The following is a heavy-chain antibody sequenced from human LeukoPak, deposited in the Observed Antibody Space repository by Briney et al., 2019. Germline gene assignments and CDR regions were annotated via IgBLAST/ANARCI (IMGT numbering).Heavy chain of an antibody. CDR2: ISGSGVST. Sequence: GGSLSLSCAASGFRFSSYAMSWVRQAPGKGLEWVSAISGSGVSTYYADSVKGRFTVSRDNSKNTLYLQMSSLRAEDTAVYYCAKDERNWNYNLASQTYDWGQGTLVTVSS. D-gene: IGHD1-7*01. CDR1: GFRFSSYA. CDR3: AKDERNWNYNLASQTYD. J-gene: IGHJ4*02. V-gene: IGHV3-23*01.